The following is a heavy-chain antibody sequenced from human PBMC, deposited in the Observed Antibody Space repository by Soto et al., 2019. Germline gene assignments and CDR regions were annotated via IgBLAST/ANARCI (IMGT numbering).Heavy chain of an antibody. CDR3: ARGIAAAGTLDP. CDR1: GYPFIDSY. D-gene: IGHD6-13*01. CDR2: ISAYNGNT. Sequence: ASVKVSCKASGYPFIDSYLHWVRQAPGQGLEWMGWISAYNGNTNYAQKLQGRVTMTTDTSTSTAYMELRSLRSDDTAVYYCARGIAAAGTLDPWGQGTLVTVSS. J-gene: IGHJ5*02. V-gene: IGHV1-18*04.